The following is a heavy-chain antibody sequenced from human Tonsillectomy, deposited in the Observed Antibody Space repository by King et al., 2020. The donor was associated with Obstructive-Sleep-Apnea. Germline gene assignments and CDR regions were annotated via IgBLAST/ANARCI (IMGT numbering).Heavy chain of an antibody. CDR2: IYDSGST. CDR3: ARDPSSGWYWFDY. CDR1: GASISSKSYY. J-gene: IGHJ4*02. D-gene: IGHD6-19*01. Sequence: PLQESGPGLVKPSETLSLTCTVSGASISSKSYYWGWIRQPPGKGLEWIGSIYDSGSTYYNPSLKSRVTISVDTSKNQFSLKLTSVTAADTAVYYCARDPSSGWYWFDYWGQGTLVTVSS. V-gene: IGHV4-39*07.